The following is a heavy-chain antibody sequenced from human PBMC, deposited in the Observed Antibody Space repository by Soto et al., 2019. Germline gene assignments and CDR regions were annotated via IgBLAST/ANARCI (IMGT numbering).Heavy chain of an antibody. CDR3: ARGGADSGSYYSGAFDI. Sequence: ASVKVSCKASGYTFTSYGISWVRQAPGQGLEWMGWISPYNGNTNYAQKLQGRVTMTTDTSTSTAYMELRSLRSDDTAVYYCARGGADSGSYYSGAFDIWGQGTMVTVS. V-gene: IGHV1-18*04. CDR1: GYTFTSYG. J-gene: IGHJ3*02. CDR2: ISPYNGNT. D-gene: IGHD1-26*01.